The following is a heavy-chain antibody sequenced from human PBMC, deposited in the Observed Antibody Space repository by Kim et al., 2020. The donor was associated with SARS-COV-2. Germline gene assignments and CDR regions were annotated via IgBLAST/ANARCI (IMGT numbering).Heavy chain of an antibody. Sequence: SETLSLTCTVSGGSISSSSYYWGWIRQPPGKGLEWIGSIYYSGSTYYNPSLKSRATISVDTAKNQFSLKLSSVTAADTAGYYCARLIIGRESTIFGVVPKGYFYGVGVWGQGTTVTVSS. CDR1: GGSISSSSYY. D-gene: IGHD3-3*01. CDR3: ARLIIGRESTIFGVVPKGYFYGVGV. CDR2: IYYSGST. J-gene: IGHJ6*02. V-gene: IGHV4-39*01.